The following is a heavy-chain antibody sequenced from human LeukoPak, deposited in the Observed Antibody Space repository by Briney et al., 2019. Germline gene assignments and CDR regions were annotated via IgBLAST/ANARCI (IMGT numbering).Heavy chain of an antibody. CDR1: GGSFSGYY. D-gene: IGHD3-10*01. J-gene: IGHJ4*02. Sequence: SETLSLTCAVYGGSFSGYYWSWIPQPPGKGLEWIGEINHSGSTNYNPSLKSRVTISVDTSKNQFSLKLSSVTAADTAVYYCARLKTSYYGSGSYYNRLGGRGYFDYWGQGTLVTVSS. V-gene: IGHV4-34*01. CDR3: ARLKTSYYGSGSYYNRLGGRGYFDY. CDR2: INHSGST.